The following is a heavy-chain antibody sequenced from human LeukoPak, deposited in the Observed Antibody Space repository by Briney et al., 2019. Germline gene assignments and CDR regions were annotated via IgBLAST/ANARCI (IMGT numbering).Heavy chain of an antibody. D-gene: IGHD4-17*01. CDR2: IRYDGSNK. CDR3: AKDGTYGDSNIGDY. V-gene: IGHV3-30*02. CDR1: GFTFSSYG. J-gene: IGHJ4*02. Sequence: GGSLRLSCEASGFTFSSYGMHWVRQAPGKGLEWVAFIRYDGSNKYYADSVKGRFTISRDNSKNTLYLQMNSLRAEDTAVYYCAKDGTYGDSNIGDYWGQGTLVTVSS.